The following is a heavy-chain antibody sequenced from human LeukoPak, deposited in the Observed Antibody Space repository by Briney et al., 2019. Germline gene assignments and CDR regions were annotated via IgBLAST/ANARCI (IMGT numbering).Heavy chain of an antibody. Sequence: GGSLRLSCAASGITVSSNYMSWVRQAPGKGLEWVPVIYSGGSTYYADSVKGRFTISRDNSKSTLYLQMNSLRAEDTAVYYCARARVVGATKGYYFDYWGQGTLVTVSS. CDR1: GITVSSNY. J-gene: IGHJ4*02. CDR2: IYSGGST. V-gene: IGHV3-66*01. CDR3: ARARVVGATKGYYFDY. D-gene: IGHD1-26*01.